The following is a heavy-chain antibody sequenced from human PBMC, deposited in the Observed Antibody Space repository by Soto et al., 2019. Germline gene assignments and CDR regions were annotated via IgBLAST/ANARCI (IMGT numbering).Heavy chain of an antibody. J-gene: IGHJ4*02. CDR2: IIPIFGTA. D-gene: IGHD3-22*01. CDR3: ARATTYYYDSSGYYGLDY. V-gene: IGHV1-69*01. CDR1: GGTFSSYA. Sequence: QVQLMQSGAEVKKPGSSVKVSCKASGGTFSSYAISWVRQAPGQGLEWMGGIIPIFGTANYAQKFQGRVTITADESTSTAYMELSSLRSEDTAVYYCARATTYYYDSSGYYGLDYWGQGTLVTVSS.